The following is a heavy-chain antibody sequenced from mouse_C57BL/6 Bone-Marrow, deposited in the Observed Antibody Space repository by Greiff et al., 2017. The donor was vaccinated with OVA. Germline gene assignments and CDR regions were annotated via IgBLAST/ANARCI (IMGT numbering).Heavy chain of an antibody. CDR1: GYTFTSYR. Sequence: QVQLQQPGAELVKPGASVKMSCKASGYTFTSYRITWVKQRPGQGLEWIGDIYPGSGSPNYNEKFKSKATLTVDTSSSTAYMQLSSLTSEDSAVYYCGGSTKRYSDWGKGPLVTVST. CDR2: IYPGSGSP. J-gene: IGHJ3*01. CDR3: GGSTKRYSD. V-gene: IGHV1-55*01.